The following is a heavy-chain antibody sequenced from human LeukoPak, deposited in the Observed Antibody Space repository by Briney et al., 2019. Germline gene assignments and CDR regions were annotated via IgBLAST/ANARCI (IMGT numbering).Heavy chain of an antibody. CDR2: IKQDGSEK. Sequence: GGSLRLSXAASGFTFSSYWMSWVRQAPGKGLEWVANIKQDGSEKYYVDSVKGRFTISRDKAKKSLYLQMNSLRAEDTAMYYCARENYYYDSSGYHHWGQGTLVTVSS. D-gene: IGHD3-22*01. CDR3: ARENYYYDSSGYHH. CDR1: GFTFSSYW. V-gene: IGHV3-7*01. J-gene: IGHJ1*01.